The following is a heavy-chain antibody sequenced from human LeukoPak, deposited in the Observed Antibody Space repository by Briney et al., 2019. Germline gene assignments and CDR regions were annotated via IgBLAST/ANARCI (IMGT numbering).Heavy chain of an antibody. J-gene: IGHJ3*01. D-gene: IGHD2/OR15-2a*01. CDR3: ARTKTEYASDDAFDV. V-gene: IGHV5-51*01. Sequence: GESLKISCTGSGYSFTTYWIGWVRQMPGKGLEWMGIIYPGDSDTRYSPPFQGQVTISADKSIATAYLQWSSLKASDSAMYYCARTKTEYASDDAFDVWGQGTMVTVSS. CDR1: GYSFTTYW. CDR2: IYPGDSDT.